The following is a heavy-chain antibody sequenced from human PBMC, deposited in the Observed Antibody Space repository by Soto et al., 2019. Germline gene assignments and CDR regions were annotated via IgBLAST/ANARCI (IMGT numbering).Heavy chain of an antibody. CDR3: AKDLTRQLAYWLDP. J-gene: IGHJ5*02. CDR2: INAHSGGT. CDR1: GFSFTGYY. V-gene: IGHV1-2*02. Sequence: DSVKVSCKASGFSFTGYYIHWLRQAPGQGLEWMGWINAHSGGTEYAQKFQGRVTLTRDTSISTAYMTLSSLRSDDTAIYYCAKDLTRQLAYWLDPWGQGTPVTVYS. D-gene: IGHD3-16*01.